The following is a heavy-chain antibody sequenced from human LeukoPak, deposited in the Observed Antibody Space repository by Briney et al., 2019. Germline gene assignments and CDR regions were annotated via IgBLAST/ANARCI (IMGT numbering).Heavy chain of an antibody. V-gene: IGHV4-4*02. CDR1: GGSITTTNW. Sequence: SGTLSLTCAVSGGSITTTNWWSWVRPPPGKGLDWIGEVHLNGATNYNPSLESRFSMSIDKSNNHLSLEVTSVTAADTAMYYCARESGAFSPFGFWGQGTLVTVSS. D-gene: IGHD1-26*01. J-gene: IGHJ4*02. CDR2: VHLNGAT. CDR3: ARESGAFSPFGF.